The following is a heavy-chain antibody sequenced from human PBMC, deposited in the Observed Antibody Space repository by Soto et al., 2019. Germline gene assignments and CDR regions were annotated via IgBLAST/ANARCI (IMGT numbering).Heavy chain of an antibody. CDR1: GGSLSSGHYY. CDR2: FYYSGST. D-gene: IGHD6-19*01. CDR3: ARAGATTSAGYYYYGLDV. Sequence: QVQLQESGPGLVKPSQTLSLTCSLSGGSLSSGHYYWTWIRQPPGKGLEWIGYFYYSGSTYHNPSLKSRLTISKDRTKNQYSLNLTSVTAADTAVYYCARAGATTSAGYYYYGLDVWGQGTTVTVSS. V-gene: IGHV4-30-4*01. J-gene: IGHJ6*02.